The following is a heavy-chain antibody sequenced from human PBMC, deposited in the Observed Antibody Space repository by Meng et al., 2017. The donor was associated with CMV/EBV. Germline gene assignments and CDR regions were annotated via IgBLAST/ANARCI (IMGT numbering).Heavy chain of an antibody. CDR2: INPNSGGT. CDR3: ARDSVSGENWFDP. CDR1: GGTFSGYY. V-gene: IGHV1-2*02. Sequence: ASVKVSCKASGGTFSGYYMHWVRQAPGQGLEWMGWINPNSGGTNYAQKFQGRVTMTRDTSISTAYMELSRLRSDDTAVYYCARDSVSGENWFDPWGQGTLVTVSS. J-gene: IGHJ5*02. D-gene: IGHD5/OR15-5a*01.